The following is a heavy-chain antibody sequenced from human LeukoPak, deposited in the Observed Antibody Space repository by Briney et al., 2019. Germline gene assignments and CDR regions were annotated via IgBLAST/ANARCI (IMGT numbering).Heavy chain of an antibody. V-gene: IGHV4-34*01. J-gene: IGHJ4*02. Sequence: SESLSLTCAVYGESFSDYYWSWIRQPPGKRLEWIGEITHSGGTNYNPSLKSRVTISVDTSKNQFSLRLSSVTAADTAVYYCASAYFGVVITPYFDYWGQGTLVTVSS. CDR2: ITHSGGT. D-gene: IGHD3-3*01. CDR3: ASAYFGVVITPYFDY. CDR1: GESFSDYY.